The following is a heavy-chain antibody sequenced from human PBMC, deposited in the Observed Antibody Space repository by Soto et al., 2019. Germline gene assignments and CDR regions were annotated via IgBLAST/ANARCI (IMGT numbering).Heavy chain of an antibody. V-gene: IGHV4-59*08. CDR2: IHYSGST. CDR3: ARHRYSYGKGTNYYQHYYMDV. Sequence: SETLSLTCIVSGGSISSYYWSWIRQPPGKGLEWIGYIHYSGSTNYNPSLKSRVTISVDTSKNQLSLKLSSVTAADTAVYYCARHRYSYGKGTNYYQHYYMDVWGKGTTVTVSS. D-gene: IGHD5-18*01. CDR1: GGSISSYY. J-gene: IGHJ6*03.